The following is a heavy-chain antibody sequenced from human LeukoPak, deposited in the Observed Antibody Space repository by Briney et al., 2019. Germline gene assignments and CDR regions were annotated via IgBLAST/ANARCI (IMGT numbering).Heavy chain of an antibody. CDR1: GFTFSNYA. CDR2: LSTSGVST. D-gene: IGHD1-26*01. Sequence: GGSLRLSCAASGFTFSNYAMSWVRQAPGKGLEWVSSLSTSGVSTYYADSVKGRFTISRDNAKNSLYLQMNSLRAEDTAVYYCARVVGATVVDYWGQGTLVTVSS. J-gene: IGHJ4*02. V-gene: IGHV3-23*01. CDR3: ARVVGATVVDY.